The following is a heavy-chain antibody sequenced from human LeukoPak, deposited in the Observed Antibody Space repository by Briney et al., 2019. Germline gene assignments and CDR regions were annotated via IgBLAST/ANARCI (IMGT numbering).Heavy chain of an antibody. Sequence: SETLSLTCTVSGGSIGSGGYYWSWIRQHPGKGLEWIGYIYYSGSTYYNLSLKSRVTISVDTSKNQFSLKLSSVTAADTAVYYCARVSSSSSRGYFDYWGQGTLVTVSS. CDR3: ARVSSSSSRGYFDY. D-gene: IGHD6-13*01. J-gene: IGHJ4*02. V-gene: IGHV4-31*03. CDR1: GGSIGSGGYY. CDR2: IYYSGST.